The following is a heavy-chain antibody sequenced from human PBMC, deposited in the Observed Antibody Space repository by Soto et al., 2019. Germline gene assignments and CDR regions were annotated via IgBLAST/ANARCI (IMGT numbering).Heavy chain of an antibody. D-gene: IGHD2-2*01. CDR2: ILPVLDIT. J-gene: IGHJ4*02. Sequence: QVQLEQSGAEVKKPGSSVKVSCKASAGTFHSHTITWVRHAPGQGLEWMGRILPVLDITTYAQKFQGRVTITPATSTGTVYLILGSQLSKDAAVYCCATGDEDYYAAKEIYSWGQGTLVTVSS. V-gene: IGHV1-69*02. CDR1: AGTFHSHT. CDR3: ATGDEDYYAAKEIYS.